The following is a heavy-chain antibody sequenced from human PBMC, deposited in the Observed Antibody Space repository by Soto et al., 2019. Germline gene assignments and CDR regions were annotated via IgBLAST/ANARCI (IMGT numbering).Heavy chain of an antibody. CDR3: ASGRLGEMANWRDYYGMDV. CDR1: GGTFRSYA. D-gene: IGHD7-27*01. J-gene: IGHJ6*02. Sequence: QVQLVQSGAEVKKPGSSVKVSCKASGGTFRSYALSWVRQAPGPGLEWMGGIIPIFGTANYAQKFQGRVTITADDATSTAYSELSSLRAEDTAVYYCASGRLGEMANWRDYYGMDVWGQGTTVTVSS. CDR2: IIPIFGTA. V-gene: IGHV1-69*01.